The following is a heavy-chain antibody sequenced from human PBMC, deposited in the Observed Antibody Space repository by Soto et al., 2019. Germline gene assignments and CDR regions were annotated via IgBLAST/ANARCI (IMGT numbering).Heavy chain of an antibody. J-gene: IGHJ3*02. D-gene: IGHD2-15*01. CDR3: AAASSYCSGGSCYYGAFDI. CDR1: GFTFTSSA. Sequence: QMQLVQSGPEVKKPGTSVKVSCKASGFTFTSSAMQWVRQARGQRLEWIGWIVVGSGNTNYAQKFQERVTITRDMSTSTADMELSSLRSEDTAVYYCAAASSYCSGGSCYYGAFDIWGQGTMVTVSS. V-gene: IGHV1-58*02. CDR2: IVVGSGNT.